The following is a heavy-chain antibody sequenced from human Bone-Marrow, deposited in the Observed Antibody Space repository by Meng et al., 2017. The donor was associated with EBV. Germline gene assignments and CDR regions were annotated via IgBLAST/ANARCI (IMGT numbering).Heavy chain of an antibody. J-gene: IGHJ4*02. D-gene: IGHD3-10*01. CDR3: AREWGFGELLYFDY. CDR2: INHSGST. CDR1: GGSFSGYY. V-gene: IGHV4-34*01. Sequence: QGQLHQWGAGLWKPSETLSPTCAVYGGSFSGYYWSWIRQPPGKGLEWIGEINHSGSTNYNPSLKSRVTISVDTSKNQFSLKLSSVTAADTAVYYCAREWGFGELLYFDYWGQGTLVTVSS.